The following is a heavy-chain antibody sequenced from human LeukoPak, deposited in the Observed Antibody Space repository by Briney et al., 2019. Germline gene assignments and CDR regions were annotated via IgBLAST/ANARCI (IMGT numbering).Heavy chain of an antibody. V-gene: IGHV4-34*01. Sequence: SETLSLTCAVSGGSFNGYSYTWIRQPPGKGLEWIGEIIHSGGTSYNPSLKSRLTISVDTSRKQFSLKLTSVTAADTALSFCARGPLAFRRVAGIFSWGRGTQVTVSS. J-gene: IGHJ5*02. CDR1: GGSFNGYS. D-gene: IGHD6-19*01. CDR3: ARGPLAFRRVAGIFS. CDR2: IIHSGGT.